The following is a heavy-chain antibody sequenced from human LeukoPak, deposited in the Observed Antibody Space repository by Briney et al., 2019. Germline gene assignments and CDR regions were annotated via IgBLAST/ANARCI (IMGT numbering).Heavy chain of an antibody. D-gene: IGHD4-23*01. CDR1: GGSFSGYY. Sequence: SETLSLTCAVYGGSFSGYYWSWTRQPPGKGLEWIGEINHSGSTNYNPSLKSRVTMSVDTSKNQFSLKLSSVTAADTAVYYCARAPIYGGNPNYYYYYGMDVWGQGTTVTVSS. CDR3: ARAPIYGGNPNYYYYYGMDV. CDR2: INHSGST. J-gene: IGHJ6*02. V-gene: IGHV4-34*01.